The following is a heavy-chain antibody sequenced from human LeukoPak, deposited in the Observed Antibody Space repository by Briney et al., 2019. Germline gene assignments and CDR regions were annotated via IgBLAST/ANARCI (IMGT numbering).Heavy chain of an antibody. CDR2: INWSGGST. CDR3: ARGFMAYSTYPGY. CDR1: GFAFDEYG. J-gene: IGHJ4*02. Sequence: GSLRLSCVASGFAFDEYGMSWVRQAPGKGLEWVSGINWSGGSTTYADSVKGRFTISRDNAKNSLYLQMNSLRAEDTALYYCARGFMAYSTYPGYWGQGTLVTVSS. V-gene: IGHV3-20*04. D-gene: IGHD1-26*01.